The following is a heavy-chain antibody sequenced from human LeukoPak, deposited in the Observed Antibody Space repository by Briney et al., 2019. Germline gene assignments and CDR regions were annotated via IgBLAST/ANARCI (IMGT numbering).Heavy chain of an antibody. CDR2: INHSGST. D-gene: IGHD6-19*01. CDR3: AGNSGIAVAGTGERGFDY. Sequence: SETLSLTCAVYGGSFSGYYLSWIRQPPGKGLEWIGEINHSGSTNYNPSLKSRVTISVDTSNNQFSLKLSSVTAADTAGYYCAGNSGIAVAGTGERGFDYWGQGTLVTVSS. V-gene: IGHV4-34*01. CDR1: GGSFSGYY. J-gene: IGHJ4*02.